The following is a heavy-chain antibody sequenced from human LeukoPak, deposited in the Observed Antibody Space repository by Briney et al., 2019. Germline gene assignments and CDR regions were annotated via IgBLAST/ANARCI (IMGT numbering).Heavy chain of an antibody. Sequence: GGSLRLSCAASGFTFSSYGMSWVRQAPGKGLEWVSAISGSGGSTYYADSVKGRFTISRDNSKNTLYLQMNSLRAEDTAVYYCAKWAPRTMSDSAGFDYWGQGTLVTVSS. CDR2: ISGSGGST. CDR1: GFTFSSYG. D-gene: IGHD3-10*02. V-gene: IGHV3-23*01. CDR3: AKWAPRTMSDSAGFDY. J-gene: IGHJ4*02.